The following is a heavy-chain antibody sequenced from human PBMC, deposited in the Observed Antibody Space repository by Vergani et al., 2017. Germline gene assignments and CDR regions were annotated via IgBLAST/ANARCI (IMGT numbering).Heavy chain of an antibody. Sequence: QVQLVQSGAEVKKPGASVKVSCKASGYTFTGYYMHWVRQAPGQGLEWMGWINPNSGGTNYAQKFQGRVTMTRDTSISTAYMELSRLRSDDTAVYYCAREITIAAAAKIYYYYGMDVWGQGTTVTVSS. V-gene: IGHV1-2*02. J-gene: IGHJ6*02. CDR1: GYTFTGYY. D-gene: IGHD6-13*01. CDR2: INPNSGGT. CDR3: AREITIAAAAKIYYYYGMDV.